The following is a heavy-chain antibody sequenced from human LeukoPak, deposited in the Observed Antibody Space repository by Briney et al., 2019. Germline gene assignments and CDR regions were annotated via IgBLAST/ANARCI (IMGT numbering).Heavy chain of an antibody. J-gene: IGHJ5*02. V-gene: IGHV3-7*01. CDR1: GFTFSSYW. Sequence: GSLRLSCAASGFTFSSYWMSWVRQAPGKGLEWVANIKQDGSEKYYVDSVKGRFTISRDNAKNSLYLQMNSLRAEDTAVYYCARAEGYYDSSGYHWGQGTLVTVSS. CDR2: IKQDGSEK. CDR3: ARAEGYYDSSGYH. D-gene: IGHD3-22*01.